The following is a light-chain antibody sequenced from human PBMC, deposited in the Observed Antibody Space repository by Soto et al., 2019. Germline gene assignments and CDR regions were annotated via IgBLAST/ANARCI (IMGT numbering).Light chain of an antibody. J-gene: IGKJ1*01. V-gene: IGKV3-15*01. CDR3: QQYNNWPPWT. CDR2: GAS. CDR1: QSISSN. Sequence: EIVMTQSPATLSVSPGERATLSCRASQSISSNLAWYQQKPGQAPRLLIYGASTRATGIPARLSRSVSGTESTLTISSLQSEDFAVYDCQQYNNWPPWTFGQGTKVEIK.